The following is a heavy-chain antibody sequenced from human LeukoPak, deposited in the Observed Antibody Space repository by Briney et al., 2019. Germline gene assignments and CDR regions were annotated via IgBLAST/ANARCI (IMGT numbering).Heavy chain of an antibody. V-gene: IGHV3-74*01. CDR1: GFTFSNFW. CDR2: INSDGSST. Sequence: GGSLRLSCGASGFTFSNFWMHWVRQVPGKGLVWVSRINSDGSSTSYADSVKGRFTISRDNAKNTLYPQMNSLRAEDTAVYYCARGLYGSPGDNWGQGTLVSVSS. D-gene: IGHD1-26*01. J-gene: IGHJ4*02. CDR3: ARGLYGSPGDN.